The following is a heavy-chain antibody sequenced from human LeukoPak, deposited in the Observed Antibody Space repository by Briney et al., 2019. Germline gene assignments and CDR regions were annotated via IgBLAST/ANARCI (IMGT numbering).Heavy chain of an antibody. Sequence: GGSLRLSCAASGFTFSSYAMHWVRQAPGKGLEWVAVISYDGSNKCYADSVKGRFTISRDNSKNTLYLQMNSLRAEDTAVYYCAKALPYRDPRKGYCSSTSCYDNYYYYYMDVWGKGTTVTVSS. D-gene: IGHD2-2*01. V-gene: IGHV3-30-3*01. CDR3: AKALPYRDPRKGYCSSTSCYDNYYYYYMDV. CDR2: ISYDGSNK. J-gene: IGHJ6*03. CDR1: GFTFSSYA.